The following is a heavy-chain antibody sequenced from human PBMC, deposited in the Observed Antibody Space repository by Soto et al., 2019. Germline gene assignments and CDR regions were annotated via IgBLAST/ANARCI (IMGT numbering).Heavy chain of an antibody. CDR3: ARADYGDTKSYSFDH. V-gene: IGHV1-18*01. Sequence: QVKLVQSGAEVTQPGASVKVSCKTSGYTFTEYGISWFRQAPGQGLEWMGWISPYKGKTNYIPEFKDRVTLTTDTSSTTVYMDLRTLKSDDTAIYFCARADYGDTKSYSFDHWGQGTLVTVSS. J-gene: IGHJ4*02. CDR2: ISPYKGKT. D-gene: IGHD4-17*01. CDR1: GYTFTEYG.